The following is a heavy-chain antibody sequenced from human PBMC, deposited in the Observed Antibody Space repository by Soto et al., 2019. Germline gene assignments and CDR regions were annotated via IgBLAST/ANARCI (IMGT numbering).Heavy chain of an antibody. J-gene: IGHJ4*02. CDR3: ARVHPSTITYYDYVWGSYRYPNFDY. Sequence: ASVKVSCKAVGYIFTSYYIHWVRQAPGQGLEWMGWINPNSGGTNYAQKFQGWVTMTRDTSISTAYMELSRLRSDDTAVYYCARVHPSTITYYDYVWGSYRYPNFDYWGQGTLVTVSS. CDR2: INPNSGGT. V-gene: IGHV1-2*04. CDR1: GYIFTSYY. D-gene: IGHD3-16*02.